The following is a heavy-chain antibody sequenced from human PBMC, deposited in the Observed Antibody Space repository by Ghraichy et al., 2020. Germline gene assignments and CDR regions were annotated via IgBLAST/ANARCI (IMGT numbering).Heavy chain of an antibody. D-gene: IGHD4-17*01. CDR3: ARVLRTVTSWYYGMDV. CDR2: TYYRSKWYN. Sequence: TLSLTCAISGDSVSSNSAAWNWIRQSPSRGLEWLGRTYYRSKWYNDYAVSVKSRITINPDTSKNQFSLQLNSVTPEDTAVYYCARVLRTVTSWYYGMDVWGQGTTVNVSS. V-gene: IGHV6-1*01. CDR1: GDSVSSNSAA. J-gene: IGHJ6*02.